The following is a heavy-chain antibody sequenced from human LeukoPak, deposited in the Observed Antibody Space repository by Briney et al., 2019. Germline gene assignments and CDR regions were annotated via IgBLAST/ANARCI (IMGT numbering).Heavy chain of an antibody. CDR1: GGSFNGYY. D-gene: IGHD2-21*02. Sequence: KPSETLSLTCAVSGGSFNGYYWSWIRQPPRQGLEWIGEIPNCNRANSNTSLKSRVTVSADTSTNQISLTLRPVTVADPAVAYCSRVAYWGDDSDAFDICGEGATRTVSS. V-gene: IGHV4-34*01. CDR2: IPNCNRA. CDR3: SRVAYWGDDSDAFDI. J-gene: IGHJ3*02.